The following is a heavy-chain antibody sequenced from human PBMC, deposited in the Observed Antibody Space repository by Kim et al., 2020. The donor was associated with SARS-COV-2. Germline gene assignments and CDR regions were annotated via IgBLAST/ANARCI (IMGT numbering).Heavy chain of an antibody. D-gene: IGHD6-13*01. J-gene: IGHJ3*02. Sequence: SVKVSCKASGGTFSSYAISWVRQAPGQGLEWMGGIIPIFGTANYAQKFQGRVTITADESTSTAYMELSSLRSEDTAVYYCARVEQQLDAFDIWGQGTMVTVSS. CDR1: GGTFSSYA. CDR3: ARVEQQLDAFDI. V-gene: IGHV1-69*13. CDR2: IIPIFGTA.